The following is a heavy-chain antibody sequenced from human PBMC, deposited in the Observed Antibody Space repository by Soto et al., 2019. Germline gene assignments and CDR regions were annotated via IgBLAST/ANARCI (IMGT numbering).Heavy chain of an antibody. V-gene: IGHV4-31*03. CDR3: AGIYSGSPGGTLGY. D-gene: IGHD1-26*01. Sequence: QVQLQESGPGLVKPSQTLSLTCTVSGGSISSGGYYWSGIRQHAGKGLEWIGYIYYSGSTYYNPSLKSRVSITVDTSKNTFSLKLSSVTAADRAVYYCAGIYSGSPGGTLGYGGQGTLVTVSS. CDR2: IYYSGST. J-gene: IGHJ4*02. CDR1: GGSISSGGYY.